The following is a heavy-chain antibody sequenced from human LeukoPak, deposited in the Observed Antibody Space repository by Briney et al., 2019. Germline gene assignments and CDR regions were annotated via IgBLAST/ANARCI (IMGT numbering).Heavy chain of an antibody. V-gene: IGHV4-59*01. CDR1: GGSISSYY. CDR3: ARTRRLRYFGPDFDY. D-gene: IGHD3-9*01. CDR2: IYYSGST. J-gene: IGHJ4*02. Sequence: SETLSLTCTVSGGSISSYYWSWIRQPPGKGLEWIGYIYYSGSTNYNPSLKSRVTISVDTSKNQFSLKLSSVTAADTAVYYCARTRRLRYFGPDFDYWGQGTLVTVSS.